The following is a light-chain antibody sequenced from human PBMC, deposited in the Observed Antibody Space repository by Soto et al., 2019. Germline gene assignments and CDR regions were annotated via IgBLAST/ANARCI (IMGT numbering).Light chain of an antibody. Sequence: QSALTQPRSVSGSPGQSVTISCTGTSSDVGGYTYVSWYQQHPGKAPKLMIYDVSKRPSGVPDRFSGSKSGNTASLTISGLQADDEAHYYCFSYAGSYTVVVGGGTKVTVL. CDR3: FSYAGSYTVV. V-gene: IGLV2-11*01. J-gene: IGLJ2*01. CDR1: SSDVGGYTY. CDR2: DVS.